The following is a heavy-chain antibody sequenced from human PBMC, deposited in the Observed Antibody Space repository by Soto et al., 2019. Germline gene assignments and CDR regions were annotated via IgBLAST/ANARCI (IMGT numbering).Heavy chain of an antibody. CDR2: IYYSGST. V-gene: IGHV4-31*03. CDR3: ARDPYSSGWGGGFDT. D-gene: IGHD6-19*01. Sequence: QVQLQESGPGLVKPSQTLSLTCTVSGGSISSGGYYWSWIRQHPGKGLEWIGYIYYSGSTYYNPSLKSRVTISVDTSKNQLSLKLSSVTAADTAVYYCARDPYSSGWGGGFDTWGQGTLVTVSS. CDR1: GGSISSGGYY. J-gene: IGHJ5*02.